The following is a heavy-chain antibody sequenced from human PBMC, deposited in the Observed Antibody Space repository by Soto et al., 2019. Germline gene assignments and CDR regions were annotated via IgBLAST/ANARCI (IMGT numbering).Heavy chain of an antibody. Sequence: ASETLSLTCTVSGGSISSGGYYWSWIRQHPGKGLEWIGYIYYSGSTYYNPSLKSRVTISVDTSKNQFSLKLSSVTAADTAVYYCATYSGSYYPHAFDIWGQGTMVTVSS. V-gene: IGHV4-31*03. CDR2: IYYSGST. D-gene: IGHD1-26*01. CDR3: ATYSGSYYPHAFDI. J-gene: IGHJ3*02. CDR1: GGSISSGGYY.